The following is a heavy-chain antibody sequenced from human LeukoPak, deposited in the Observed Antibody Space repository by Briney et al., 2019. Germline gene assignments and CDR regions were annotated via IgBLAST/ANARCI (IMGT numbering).Heavy chain of an antibody. V-gene: IGHV1-24*01. CDR2: FDPEDGET. D-gene: IGHD3/OR15-3a*01. CDR1: GYTLTELS. J-gene: IGHJ3*02. CDR3: AREPHPSGLDENDAFDI. Sequence: ASVKVSCKVSGYTLTELSMHWVRQAPGKGLEWMGGFDPEDGETIYAQRFQGRVTMTEDTSTDTAYMELSSLRSEDTAVYYCAREPHPSGLDENDAFDIWGQGTMVTVSS.